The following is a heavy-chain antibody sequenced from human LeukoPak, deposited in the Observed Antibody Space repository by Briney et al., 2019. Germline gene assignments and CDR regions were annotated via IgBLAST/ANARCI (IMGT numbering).Heavy chain of an antibody. J-gene: IGHJ4*02. CDR1: GGSISRLTYY. V-gene: IGHV4-39*01. CDR2: VYYSGTT. CDR3: AGYSAGWSSGGGY. D-gene: IGHD6-19*01. Sequence: SETLSLTCTVSGGSISRLTYYWGWFRQPPGRGLEGVASVYYSGTTYYSPSLKSRVAISVNRSNNQFSLRLNSVTAADTAVYFCAGYSAGWSSGGGYWGQGTLVTVSS.